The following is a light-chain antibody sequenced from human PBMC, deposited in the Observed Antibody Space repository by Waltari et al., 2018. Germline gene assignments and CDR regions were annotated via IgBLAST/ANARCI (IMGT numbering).Light chain of an antibody. V-gene: IGLV2-14*01. CDR2: DVS. CDR3: SSYTDSTTFGVV. J-gene: IGLJ2*01. CDR1: SSDVGGYNY. Sequence: QSALTQPASVSGSPGQSITISCTGTSSDVGGYNYDSWYQQHPGKAPKLMIYDVSKRPSGVSNRFSGSKSANTASLTISGLQAEDEGDYYCSSYTDSTTFGVVFGRGTQLTVL.